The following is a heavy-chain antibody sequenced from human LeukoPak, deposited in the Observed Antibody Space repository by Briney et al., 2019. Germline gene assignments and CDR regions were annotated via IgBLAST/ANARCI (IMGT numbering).Heavy chain of an antibody. J-gene: IGHJ4*02. CDR3: ARDFYDSKEYFDY. CDR1: GFTFGDYA. D-gene: IGHD3-22*01. CDR2: IKKDGSEK. V-gene: IGHV3-7*01. Sequence: GGSLRLSCTASGFTFGDYAMSWVRQAPGKGLEWVANIKKDGSEKYYVDAVKGRFTISRDNAKTSLYLQMNSLRAEDTAVYYCARDFYDSKEYFDYWGQGTLVTVSS.